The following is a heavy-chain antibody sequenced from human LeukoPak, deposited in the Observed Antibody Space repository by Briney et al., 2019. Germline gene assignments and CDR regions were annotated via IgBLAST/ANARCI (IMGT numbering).Heavy chain of an antibody. CDR3: ARGTGALGTYWQDGFDI. D-gene: IGHD1-26*01. J-gene: IGHJ3*02. V-gene: IGHV5-51*01. CDR1: GYSFTTYW. Sequence: GESLKISCKASGYSFTTYWIAWVRQMPGGGLEWMGIIYPDDSDTRDSPAFQGQVTISVDKSINTAYLQWSSLKASDTAMYYCARGTGALGTYWQDGFDIWGQGTMVTVSS. CDR2: IYPDDSDT.